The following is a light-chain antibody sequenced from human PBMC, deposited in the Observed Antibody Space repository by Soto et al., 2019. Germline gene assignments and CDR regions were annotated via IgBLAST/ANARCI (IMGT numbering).Light chain of an antibody. Sequence: DIVLTQTPLSLSVTPGQPASISCKSSQSLLHSDGKTSLYWYLQRPGQPPHLLIYDVSNRFSGVPDRFSGSGSGTDFTLKISRVEAEDVGVYYCMQTIQFPLFTFGPGTKVDIK. CDR3: MQTIQFPLFT. CDR2: DVS. J-gene: IGKJ3*01. CDR1: QSLLHSDGKTS. V-gene: IGKV2D-29*01.